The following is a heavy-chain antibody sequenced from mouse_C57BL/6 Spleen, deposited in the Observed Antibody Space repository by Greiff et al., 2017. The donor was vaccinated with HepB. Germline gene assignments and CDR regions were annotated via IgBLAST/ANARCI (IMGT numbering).Heavy chain of an antibody. CDR1: GYTFTSYW. V-gene: IGHV1-55*01. CDR3: ARSYYYGSSYEDY. CDR2: IYPGSGST. Sequence: VQLQQPGAELVKPGASVKMSCKASGYTFTSYWITWVKQRPGQGLEWIGDIYPGSGSTNYNEKFKSKATRTVDTSSSTAYMQLSSLTSEDSAVYYCARSYYYGSSYEDYWGQGTTLTVSS. D-gene: IGHD1-1*01. J-gene: IGHJ2*01.